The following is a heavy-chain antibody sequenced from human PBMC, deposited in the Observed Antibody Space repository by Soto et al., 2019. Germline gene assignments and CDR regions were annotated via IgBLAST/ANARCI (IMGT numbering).Heavy chain of an antibody. CDR3: ARDSVDTAMAPAD. CDR2: IIPIFGTA. CDR1: GGTFSSYA. V-gene: IGHV1-69*06. Sequence: GASVKVSCKASGGTFSSYAISWVRQAPGQGLEWMGGIIPIFGTANYAQKFKGRVTITADKSTSTAYMELSSLRSEDTAAYYCARDSVDTAMAPADWGQGTLVTVSS. D-gene: IGHD5-18*01. J-gene: IGHJ4*02.